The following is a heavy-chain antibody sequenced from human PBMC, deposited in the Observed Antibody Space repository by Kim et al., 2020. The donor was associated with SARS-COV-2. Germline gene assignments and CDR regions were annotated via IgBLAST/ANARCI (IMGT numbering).Heavy chain of an antibody. CDR2: INKDGSEI. CDR1: GFTFSRHW. J-gene: IGHJ5*02. Sequence: GGSLRLSCVASGFTFSRHWMQWVRQAPGKGLAWVSHINKDGSEIRYADSVKGRFTASRDNAKNTLYLQMNSLRVDDTAVYYCARDYSAERKFDPWGQGTLVTVSS. V-gene: IGHV3-74*01. CDR3: ARDYSAERKFDP. D-gene: IGHD5-18*01.